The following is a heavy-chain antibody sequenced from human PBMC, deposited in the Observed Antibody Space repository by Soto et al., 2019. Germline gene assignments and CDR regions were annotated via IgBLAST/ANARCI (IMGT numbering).Heavy chain of an antibody. Sequence: EVQLLESGGGLVQPGGSLRLSCAASGFTFRSYAMTWVRQAPVRGLECVSGISDSGVGTAYADSVKGRFTISRDNSKNTLYLQMNSLRDEDTAIYYCVKCSRSTCSNNGMDFWGQGTTVTVFS. V-gene: IGHV3-23*01. D-gene: IGHD4-4*01. CDR2: ISDSGVGT. CDR1: GFTFRSYA. J-gene: IGHJ6*02. CDR3: VKCSRSTCSNNGMDF.